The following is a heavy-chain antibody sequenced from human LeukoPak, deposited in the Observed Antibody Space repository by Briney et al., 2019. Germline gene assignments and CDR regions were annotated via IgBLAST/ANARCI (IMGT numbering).Heavy chain of an antibody. D-gene: IGHD2-15*01. J-gene: IGHJ4*02. CDR3: ARDSDFGCSGSSCYSWVY. CDR1: GYTFTAYY. V-gene: IGHV1-2*06. Sequence: VASVKVSWKASGYTFTAYYVHWVRQAPGQGLEWMGRINPNSGGSNFAQKFQGRVTMTRDTSISTVYMELNSLRSDDTAVYYCARDSDFGCSGSSCYSWVYWGQGTLVTVSS. CDR2: INPNSGGS.